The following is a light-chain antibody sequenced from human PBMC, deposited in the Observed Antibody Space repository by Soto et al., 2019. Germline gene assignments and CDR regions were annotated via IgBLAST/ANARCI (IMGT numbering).Light chain of an antibody. CDR3: QHYNSFSRT. CDR2: KAA. Sequence: IQMTQSPSTLSASVGDRVAITCRASDNIVHWVAWYQKKPGKATKLLIYKAANLADEVPSRFAGSGSGTDFTLTTTRLQPDDFATYYCQHYNSFSRTFGQGTKVDIX. J-gene: IGKJ1*01. V-gene: IGKV1-5*03. CDR1: DNIVHW.